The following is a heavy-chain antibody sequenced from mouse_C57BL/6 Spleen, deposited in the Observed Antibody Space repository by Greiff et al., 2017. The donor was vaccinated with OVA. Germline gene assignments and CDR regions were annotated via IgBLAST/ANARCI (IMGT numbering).Heavy chain of an antibody. D-gene: IGHD1-1*01. CDR1: GYTFTSYW. CDR3: APLITTVVEGDYFDY. CDR2: IDPNSGGT. V-gene: IGHV1-72*01. J-gene: IGHJ2*01. Sequence: QVQLQQPGAELVKPGASVKLSCKASGYTFTSYWMHWVKQRPGRGLEWIGRIDPNSGGTKYNEKFKSKATLTVDKPSSTAYMPLSSLTSEDSAVYYCAPLITTVVEGDYFDYWGQGTTLTVSS.